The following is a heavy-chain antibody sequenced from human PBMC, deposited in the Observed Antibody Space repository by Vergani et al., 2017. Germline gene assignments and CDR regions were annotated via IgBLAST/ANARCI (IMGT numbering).Heavy chain of an antibody. J-gene: IGHJ6*02. CDR3: AGDDSCHYDASYCGLDV. Sequence: QLQLHKSGPGLVKPSETLSLTCTLSGGSISSSSHFWGWLRQTPGKGLEWIGSIYYTGSAYYNPSLKSRVRISVDASKNQFSLELSSVTAADSAVYYCAGDDSCHYDASYCGLDVWGQGTTVTVSS. CDR1: GGSISSSSHF. CDR2: IYYTGSA. V-gene: IGHV4-39*01. D-gene: IGHD3-16*01.